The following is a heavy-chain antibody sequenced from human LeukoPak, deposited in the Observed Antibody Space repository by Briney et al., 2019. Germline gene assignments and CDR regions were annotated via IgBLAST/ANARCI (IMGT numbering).Heavy chain of an antibody. Sequence: GRSLRLSCAASGFTFDDYTMHWVRQAPGKGLEWVSGISWNSGSIGYADSVKGRFTISRDNAKNSLYLQMNSLRAEDTALYYCAKGLVYSSGWYYFDYWGQGTLVTVSS. CDR3: AKGLVYSSGWYYFDY. V-gene: IGHV3-9*01. CDR2: ISWNSGSI. CDR1: GFTFDDYT. J-gene: IGHJ4*02. D-gene: IGHD6-19*01.